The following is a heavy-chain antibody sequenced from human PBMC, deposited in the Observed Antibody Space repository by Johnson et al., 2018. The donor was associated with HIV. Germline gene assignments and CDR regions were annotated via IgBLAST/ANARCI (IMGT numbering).Heavy chain of an antibody. CDR3: TTPPIGGSYWSGAFDI. D-gene: IGHD1-26*01. J-gene: IGHJ3*02. Sequence: VQVLESGGGVVQPGMSLRLSCAASRFIFRSYPMNWVRQAPGKGLEWVAVISYDGSNKYYADSVKGRFTISRDNSKNTLYLQMNSLKTEDTAVYYCTTPPIGGSYWSGAFDIWGQGTMVTVSS. CDR2: ISYDGSNK. V-gene: IGHV3-30-3*01. CDR1: RFIFRSYP.